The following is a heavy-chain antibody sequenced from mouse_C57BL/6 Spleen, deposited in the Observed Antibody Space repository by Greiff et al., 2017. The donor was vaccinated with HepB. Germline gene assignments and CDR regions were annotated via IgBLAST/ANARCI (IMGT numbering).Heavy chain of an antibody. CDR2: IYPGNSDT. Sequence: EVQLQQSGTVLARPGASVKMSCKTSGYTFTSYWMHWVKQRPGQGLEWIGAIYPGNSDTSYNQKFKGKAKLTAVTSASTAYMELSSLTNEDSAVYSCTRSPGSSYSFDYWGQGTTLTVSS. J-gene: IGHJ2*01. CDR3: TRSPGSSYSFDY. D-gene: IGHD1-1*01. CDR1: GYTFTSYW. V-gene: IGHV1-5*01.